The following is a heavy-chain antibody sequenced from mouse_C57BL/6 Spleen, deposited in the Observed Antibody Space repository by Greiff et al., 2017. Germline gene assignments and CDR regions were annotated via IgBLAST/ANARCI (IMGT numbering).Heavy chain of an antibody. CDR3: ARVAVITTVVGAMDY. CDR2: IDPSDSYT. V-gene: IGHV1-50*01. CDR1: GYTFTSYW. J-gene: IGHJ4*01. Sequence: QVQLQQPGAELVKPGASVKLSCKASGYTFTSYWMQWVKQRPGQGLEWIGEIDPSDSYTNYNQKFKGKATLTVDTSSSTAYMQLSSLTSEDSAVYYCARVAVITTVVGAMDYWGQGTSVTVSS. D-gene: IGHD1-1*01.